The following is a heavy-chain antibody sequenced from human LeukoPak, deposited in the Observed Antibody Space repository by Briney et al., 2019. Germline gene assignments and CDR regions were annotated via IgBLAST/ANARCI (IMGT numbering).Heavy chain of an antibody. CDR2: IYYSGST. CDR3: ARVYSSSLGGYYFDY. V-gene: IGHV4-59*01. Sequence: SETLSLTCTVSGGSISTYYWNRIRQPPGKGLEWIGYIYYSGSTNYNPSLKSRVTISVDTSKNQFSLKLSSLTAADTAVYYCARVYSSSLGGYYFDYWGQGTLVTVSS. D-gene: IGHD6-13*01. CDR1: GGSISTYY. J-gene: IGHJ4*02.